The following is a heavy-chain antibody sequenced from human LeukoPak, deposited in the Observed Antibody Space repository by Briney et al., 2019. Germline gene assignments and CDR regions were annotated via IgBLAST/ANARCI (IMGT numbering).Heavy chain of an antibody. D-gene: IGHD1-26*01. V-gene: IGHV3-7*01. CDR3: ARDRGYVSYDY. CDR1: GFTFSSYW. Sequence: PGRSLRLSCAASGFTFSSYWMTWVRQAPGKGLEWVASISQDGSEMYSVDSVKGRFTISRDNAKNSLYLQMNSLRAEDTVVYYCARDRGYVSYDYWGQGTLVTVSS. CDR2: ISQDGSEM. J-gene: IGHJ4*02.